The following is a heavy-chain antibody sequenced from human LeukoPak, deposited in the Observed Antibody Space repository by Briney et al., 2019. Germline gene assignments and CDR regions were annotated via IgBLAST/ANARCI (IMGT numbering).Heavy chain of an antibody. J-gene: IGHJ3*02. Sequence: ASVKASCKASGYTFTSYYMPWVRQAPGQGLEWMGIISPSGGSTSYAQKFQGRVTMTRDTSTSTVYMELSSLRSEDTAVYYCARGSLFYDSSGYYPDAFDIWGQGTMVTVSS. V-gene: IGHV1-46*03. D-gene: IGHD3-22*01. CDR3: ARGSLFYDSSGYYPDAFDI. CDR2: ISPSGGST. CDR1: GYTFTSYY.